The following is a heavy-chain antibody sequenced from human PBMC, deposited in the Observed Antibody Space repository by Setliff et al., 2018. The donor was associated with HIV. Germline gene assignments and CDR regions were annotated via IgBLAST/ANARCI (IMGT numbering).Heavy chain of an antibody. Sequence: PSETLSLTCTVSGDSVSSASYYWSWIRQPPGKGLEWIGYIYYSCTTKYNPSLKSRVTRSVDTAKNQFPLKLSSVTAADTAIYYCARRIYGNNPYFDYWGPVTLVTVSS. V-gene: IGHV4-61*01. CDR2: IYYSCTT. CDR3: ARRIYGNNPYFDY. D-gene: IGHD4-17*01. J-gene: IGHJ4*02. CDR1: GDSVSSASYY.